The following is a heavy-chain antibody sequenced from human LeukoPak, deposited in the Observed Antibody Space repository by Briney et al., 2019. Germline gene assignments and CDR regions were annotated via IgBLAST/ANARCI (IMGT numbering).Heavy chain of an antibody. D-gene: IGHD3-9*01. J-gene: IGHJ4*02. Sequence: GGSLRLSCAASGFTFSNYAMSWVRQSPGKGLEWVSAISASDYGTFYADSVRGRFTISRDNSKNTLYLQMNSLRAEDTAVYYCAKGRRRYFDWLSTDYWGQGTLVTVSS. CDR3: AKGRRRYFDWLSTDY. CDR1: GFTFSNYA. CDR2: ISASDYGT. V-gene: IGHV3-23*01.